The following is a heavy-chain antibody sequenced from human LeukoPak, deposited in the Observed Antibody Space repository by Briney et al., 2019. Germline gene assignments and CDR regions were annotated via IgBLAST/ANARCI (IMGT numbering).Heavy chain of an antibody. CDR2: IYYSGST. CDR3: ATGGGSYDYVWGSYYYMDV. V-gene: IGHV4-39*07. J-gene: IGHJ6*03. D-gene: IGHD3-16*01. CDR1: GGSISSSSYY. Sequence: SETLSLTCTVSGGSISSSSYYWGWIRQPPGKGLEWIGSIYYSGSTCYNPSLKSRVTISVDTSKNQFSLKLSSVTAADTAVYYCATGGGSYDYVWGSYYYMDVWGKGTTVTVSS.